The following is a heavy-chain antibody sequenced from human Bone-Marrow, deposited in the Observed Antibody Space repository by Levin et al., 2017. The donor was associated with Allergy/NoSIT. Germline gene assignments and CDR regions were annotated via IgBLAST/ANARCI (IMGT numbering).Heavy chain of an antibody. D-gene: IGHD6-19*01. CDR1: GGAIDSTTHY. CDR3: ARLAGLAVVGKGYWFFDL. V-gene: IGHV4-39*01. J-gene: IGHJ2*01. Sequence: SETLSLTCTVSGGAIDSTTHYWAWIRQPPGKGLEWIGHIYYTGSSYSNSSLKNRVTISGATSMDQFSLKLNSVTVADTAVYFCARLAGLAVVGKGYWFFDLWGRGTLVTVSS. CDR2: IYYTGSS.